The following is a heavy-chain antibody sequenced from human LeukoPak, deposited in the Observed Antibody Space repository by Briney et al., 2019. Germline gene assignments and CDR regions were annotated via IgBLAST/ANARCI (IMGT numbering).Heavy chain of an antibody. CDR2: IYYSGST. CDR3: ARWYSSSWYGAFDI. CDR1: GGSISGYY. V-gene: IGHV4-59*08. J-gene: IGHJ3*02. D-gene: IGHD6-13*01. Sequence: PSETLSLTCTLSGGSISGYYWSWIWQPPGKGVEWSGYIYYSGSTNYNPSLKGRVPISVDTSKNQFSLKLSSVTAADTAVYYCARWYSSSWYGAFDIWGQGTMVTVSS.